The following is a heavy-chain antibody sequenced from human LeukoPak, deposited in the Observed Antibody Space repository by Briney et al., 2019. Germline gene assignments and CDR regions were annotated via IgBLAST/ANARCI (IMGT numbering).Heavy chain of an antibody. CDR3: GRSEVTIPDSY. Sequence: GGSLRLSCTASGFTFDDYAMHWVRQAPGKGLEWVSLISWAGDSTYYADSVKGRFTISRDNAKNSLYLQMNSLRVEDTAVYYCGRSEVTIPDSYWGQGTLVTVSS. J-gene: IGHJ4*02. V-gene: IGHV3-43D*04. D-gene: IGHD2-21*02. CDR2: ISWAGDST. CDR1: GFTFDDYA.